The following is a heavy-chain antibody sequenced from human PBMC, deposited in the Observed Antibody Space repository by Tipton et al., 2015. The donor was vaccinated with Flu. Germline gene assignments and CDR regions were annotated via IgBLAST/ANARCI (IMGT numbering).Heavy chain of an antibody. J-gene: IGHJ6*02. CDR3: AKRIYGGFEWRYGMDV. CDR2: IGDTGITT. CDR1: GFTFRLNA. Sequence: SLRLSCAASGFTFRLNAMSWVRQAPGKGLEWVSVIGDTGITTYYADSVKGRFTMSKDNYQNTVHLQMNSLRADDTAVYFCAKRIYGGFEWRYGMDVWGQGTTVIVSS. D-gene: IGHD4-23*01. V-gene: IGHV3-23*01.